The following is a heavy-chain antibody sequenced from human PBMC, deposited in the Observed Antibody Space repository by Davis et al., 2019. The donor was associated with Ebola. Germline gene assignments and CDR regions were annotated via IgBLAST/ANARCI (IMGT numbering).Heavy chain of an antibody. D-gene: IGHD5-24*01. Sequence: SETLSLTCTVSGGSISSSSYYWGWIRQPPGKGLEWIGEINHSGSTNYNPSLKSRVTISVDTSKNQFSLKLSSVTAADTAVYYCARGRRWGGRWLQIPYYFDYWGQGTLVTVSS. CDR1: GGSISSSSYY. CDR3: ARGRRWGGRWLQIPYYFDY. J-gene: IGHJ4*02. CDR2: INHSGST. V-gene: IGHV4-39*07.